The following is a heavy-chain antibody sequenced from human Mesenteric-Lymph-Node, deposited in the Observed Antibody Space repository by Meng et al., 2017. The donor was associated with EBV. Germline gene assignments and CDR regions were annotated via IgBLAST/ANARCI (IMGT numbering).Heavy chain of an antibody. CDR2: ISHSGSS. V-gene: IGHV4-34*01. J-gene: IGHJ5*02. Sequence: VEQRQRGGGLLKSSGTLSLTCCVYGGSFNGYYWTGIRQPPGRGLEWIGDISHSGSSNYNPSLKSRVTISLDTSKKQCSLNLRSVTAADTAVYYCARKGDYDRLTGPGLDPWGQGTLVTVSS. CDR3: ARKGDYDRLTGPGLDP. D-gene: IGHD3-9*01. CDR1: GGSFNGYY.